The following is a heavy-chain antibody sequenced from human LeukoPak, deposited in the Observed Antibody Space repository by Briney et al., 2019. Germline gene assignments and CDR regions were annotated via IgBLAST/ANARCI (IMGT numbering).Heavy chain of an antibody. V-gene: IGHV1-8*01. CDR2: MNPNSGNT. D-gene: IGHD1-7*01. J-gene: IGHJ6*03. CDR3: ARGELYYYMDV. CDR1: GYTFTSYD. Sequence: ASVKVSCKASGYTFTSYDINWVRQATGQGREWMGWMNPNSGNTGYAQKFQGRVTITRNTSISTAYMELSSLRSEDTAVYYCARGELYYYMDVWGKGTTVTVSS.